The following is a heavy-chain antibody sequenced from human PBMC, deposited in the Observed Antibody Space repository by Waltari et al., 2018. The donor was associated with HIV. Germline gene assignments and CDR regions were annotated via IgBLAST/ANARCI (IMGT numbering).Heavy chain of an antibody. CDR2: ISSSSSYI. Sequence: VQLVESGGGLVKPGGSLRLFWAASGFTSISYTMNWVPPAPGKGLEWVSSISSSSSYIYYADSVKGRFTIARDNAKNSLYLQMNSLRAEDTAVYYCARKQIPGNEPAGGYYYGMDVWGQGTTVTVSS. J-gene: IGHJ6*02. D-gene: IGHD3-10*01. V-gene: IGHV3-21*01. CDR3: ARKQIPGNEPAGGYYYGMDV. CDR1: GFTSISYT.